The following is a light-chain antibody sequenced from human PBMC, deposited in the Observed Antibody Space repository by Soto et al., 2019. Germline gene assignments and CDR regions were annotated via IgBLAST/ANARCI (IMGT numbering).Light chain of an antibody. Sequence: DIQMTQSPSSVSASVGDRVTITCRASQGISSWLAWYQQKPGKAPKLLIYAASSLQSGVPSRFSGSGSGTDFTLTIXSXXXXXXXXYYCQQANSFPLTFGGGTKVEIK. CDR1: QGISSW. J-gene: IGKJ4*01. CDR3: QQANSFPLT. CDR2: AAS. V-gene: IGKV1-12*01.